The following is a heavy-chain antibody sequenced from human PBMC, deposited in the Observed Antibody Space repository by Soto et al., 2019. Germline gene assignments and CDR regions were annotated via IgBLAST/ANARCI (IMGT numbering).Heavy chain of an antibody. CDR2: ITYDGGNQ. Sequence: QVQLVESGGGVVQPERSLRLSCAASGFIFRSYTMHWVRQAPGKGLAWVGVITYDGGNQYYADSVKGRLTISRDNSRNTMYLQLNSLRPDDTALYYCARAPSGSYPEFDYWGQGTLVTVSS. D-gene: IGHD1-26*01. V-gene: IGHV3-30-3*01. J-gene: IGHJ4*02. CDR1: GFIFRSYT. CDR3: ARAPSGSYPEFDY.